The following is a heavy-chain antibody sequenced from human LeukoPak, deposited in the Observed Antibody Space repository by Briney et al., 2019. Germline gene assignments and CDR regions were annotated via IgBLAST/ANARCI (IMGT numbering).Heavy chain of an antibody. D-gene: IGHD6-13*01. CDR1: GGSISSYY. J-gene: IGHJ6*02. Sequence: SETLSLTCTVSGGSISSYYWSWIRQPPGKGLEWIGYIYYSGSTNYNPSLKSRVTISVGTSKNQFSLKLSSVTAADTAVYYCARAAAGTDFNGMDVWGQGTTVTVSS. CDR2: IYYSGST. CDR3: ARAAAGTDFNGMDV. V-gene: IGHV4-59*01.